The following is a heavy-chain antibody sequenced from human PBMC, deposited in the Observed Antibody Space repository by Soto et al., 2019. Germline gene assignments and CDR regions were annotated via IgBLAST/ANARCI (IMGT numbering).Heavy chain of an antibody. V-gene: IGHV5-51*01. D-gene: IGHD2-15*01. J-gene: IGHJ4*02. CDR1: GYCFTRYW. Sequence: GESLKISCTGSGYCFTRYWIGCVRQMAGKGLEWMGIIYPGDSDTRYSPSFQGQVTISADKSISTAYLQWSSLKASDTAMYYCARPPHCSGGSCYGYWGQGTPVTVSS. CDR3: ARPPHCSGGSCYGY. CDR2: IYPGDSDT.